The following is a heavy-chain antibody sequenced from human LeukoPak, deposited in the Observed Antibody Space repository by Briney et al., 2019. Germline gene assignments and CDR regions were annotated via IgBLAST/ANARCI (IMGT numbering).Heavy chain of an antibody. Sequence: SETLSLTCTVSSGSISTSNYYWGWVRQPPGKALEWIGNIFYSGSTYYSPSLKSRVTISLDTSKNQFSLKLRSVTAADTAVYYCARLYGNYQNYFDYWGQGTLVTVSS. CDR2: IFYSGST. J-gene: IGHJ4*02. CDR1: SGSISTSNYY. CDR3: ARLYGNYQNYFDY. D-gene: IGHD1-7*01. V-gene: IGHV4-39*07.